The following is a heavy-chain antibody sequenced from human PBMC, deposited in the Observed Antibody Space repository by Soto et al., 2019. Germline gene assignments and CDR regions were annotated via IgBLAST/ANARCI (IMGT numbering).Heavy chain of an antibody. CDR1: GYMFIAYG. V-gene: IGHV1-18*01. CDR3: ARGVPRGNSGSDGGWFDP. CDR2: ISAYNGKT. J-gene: IGHJ5*01. Sequence: ASVKVSCKASGYMFIAYGIAWVRQAHGQGLEWMGWISAYNGKTNYAQKFQGRVTMTTDTSTSTAYMEMRSLRSDDTAVYYCARGVPRGNSGSDGGWFDPWGQGTLVTVSS. D-gene: IGHD5-12*01.